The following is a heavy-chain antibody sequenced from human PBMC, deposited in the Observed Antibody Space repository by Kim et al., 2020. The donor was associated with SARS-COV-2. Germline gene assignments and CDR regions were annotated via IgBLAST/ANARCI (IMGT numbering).Heavy chain of an antibody. CDR3: ARRYCSSTSCHQARYNWFDP. V-gene: IGHV4-31*03. CDR1: GGSISSGGYY. Sequence: SETLSLTCTVSGGSISSGGYYWSWIRQHPGKGLEWIGYIYYSGSTYYNPSLKSRVTISVDTSKNQFSLKLSSVTAADTAVYYCARRYCSSTSCHQARYNWFDPWGQGTLVTVSS. J-gene: IGHJ5*02. CDR2: IYYSGST. D-gene: IGHD2-2*01.